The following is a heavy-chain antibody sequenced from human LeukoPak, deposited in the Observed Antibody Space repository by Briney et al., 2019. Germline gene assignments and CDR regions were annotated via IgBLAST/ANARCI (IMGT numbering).Heavy chain of an antibody. D-gene: IGHD6-19*01. CDR3: ARRYSSGLFDAFDV. Sequence: GESLKISCEASGYSFTTFWIGWVRQMPGKGLEWMGIIHPGDSDTTYSPSFQGQVTISADKSINTAYLHWSSLKTSDTAMYYCARRYSSGLFDAFDVWGQGTMVTVSS. CDR1: GYSFTTFW. CDR2: IHPGDSDT. J-gene: IGHJ3*01. V-gene: IGHV5-51*01.